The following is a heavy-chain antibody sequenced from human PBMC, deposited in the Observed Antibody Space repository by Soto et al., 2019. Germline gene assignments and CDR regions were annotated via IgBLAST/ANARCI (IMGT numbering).Heavy chain of an antibody. V-gene: IGHV4-59*01. CDR3: AREHYYDSSGYYLDWFDP. D-gene: IGHD3-22*01. Sequence: QVQLQESGPGLVKPSETLSLTCTVSGGSISSYYWSWIRQPPGKGLEWIGYIYYSGSTNYNPSLTSRVTISVDTSNNQFSLKLSSVTAADTAVYYCAREHYYDSSGYYLDWFDPWGQGTLVTVSS. CDR1: GGSISSYY. J-gene: IGHJ5*02. CDR2: IYYSGST.